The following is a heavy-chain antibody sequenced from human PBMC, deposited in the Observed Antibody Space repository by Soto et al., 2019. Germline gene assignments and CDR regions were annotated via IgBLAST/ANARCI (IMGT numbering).Heavy chain of an antibody. V-gene: IGHV3-49*03. J-gene: IGHJ4*02. CDR2: IRSKAYGGTT. CDR1: VFTFGDYA. CDR3: QGDYGPDY. Sequence: GWSLRLSCTSSVFTFGDYAMSWFRQAPGKGLEWVGFIRSKAYGGTTEYAASVKGRFTISRDDSKSIAYLQMNSLKTEDTAVYYCQGDYGPDYWGQGTLVTVSS. D-gene: IGHD3-10*01.